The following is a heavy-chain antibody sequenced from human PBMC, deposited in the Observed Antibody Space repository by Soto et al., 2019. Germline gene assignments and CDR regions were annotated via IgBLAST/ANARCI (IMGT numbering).Heavy chain of an antibody. V-gene: IGHV4-59*01. CDR2: IYYSGST. J-gene: IGHJ6*02. CDR3: GGGGSSWIPYYYYGMDV. Sequence: SETLSLTCTVSGGSISSYYWSWIRQPPGKGLEWIGYIYYSGSTNYNPSLKSRVTISVDTSKNQFSLKLSSVTAADTAVYYCGGGGSSWIPYYYYGMDVWGQGTTVTVSS. D-gene: IGHD2-15*01. CDR1: GGSISSYY.